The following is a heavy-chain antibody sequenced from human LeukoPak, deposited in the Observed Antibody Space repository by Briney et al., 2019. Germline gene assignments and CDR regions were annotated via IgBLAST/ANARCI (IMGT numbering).Heavy chain of an antibody. D-gene: IGHD2-2*01. CDR2: INPNSGGT. CDR3: ARDVAVVVPAALDYYYYYMDV. V-gene: IGHV1-2*02. Sequence: GASVKVSCKASGYTFTGYYMHWVRQAPGQGLEWMGWINPNSGGTNYAQKFQGRVTMTRDTSISTAYMELSRLRSDDTAVYYCARDVAVVVPAALDYYYYYMDVWGKGTTVTVSS. J-gene: IGHJ6*03. CDR1: GYTFTGYY.